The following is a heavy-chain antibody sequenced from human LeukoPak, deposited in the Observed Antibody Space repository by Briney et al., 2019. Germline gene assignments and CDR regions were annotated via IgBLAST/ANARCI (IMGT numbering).Heavy chain of an antibody. CDR3: ARGSVPYSSSWYHFDY. J-gene: IGHJ4*02. CDR2: IYYSGST. Sequence: SSETLSLTCTVSGGSISSYYWSWIRQPPGKGLEWIGYIYYSGSTNYNPSLKSRVTISVDTSKNQLSLKLSSVTAADTAVYYCARGSVPYSSSWYHFDYWGQGTLVTVSS. V-gene: IGHV4-59*01. CDR1: GGSISSYY. D-gene: IGHD6-13*01.